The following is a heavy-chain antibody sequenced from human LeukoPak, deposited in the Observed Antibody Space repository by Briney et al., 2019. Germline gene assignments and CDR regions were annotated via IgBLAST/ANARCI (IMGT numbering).Heavy chain of an antibody. Sequence: GSLRLSCAASGFTFSSYAMSWVRQAPGKGLEWVSAISGSGGSTYYADSVKGRFTISRDNSKNTLYLQMNSLRAEDTAVYYCAKCTSPLGVCHNFDYWGQGTLVTVSS. J-gene: IGHJ4*02. CDR3: AKCTSPLGVCHNFDY. CDR2: ISGSGGST. CDR1: GFTFSSYA. V-gene: IGHV3-23*01. D-gene: IGHD2-8*01.